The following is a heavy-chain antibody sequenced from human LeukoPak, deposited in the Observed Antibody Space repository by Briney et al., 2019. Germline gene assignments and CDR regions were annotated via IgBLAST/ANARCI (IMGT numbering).Heavy chain of an antibody. V-gene: IGHV3-30-3*01. D-gene: IGHD3-10*01. Sequence: GGSLRLSCAASGFTFSSYAMHWVRQAPGKGLEWVAVISYDGSNKYYADSVKGRFTISRDNAESSLYLQMNSLRAEDTAVYYCASDFGSGSFFAYWGQGTLVTVSS. J-gene: IGHJ4*02. CDR2: ISYDGSNK. CDR1: GFTFSSYA. CDR3: ASDFGSGSFFAY.